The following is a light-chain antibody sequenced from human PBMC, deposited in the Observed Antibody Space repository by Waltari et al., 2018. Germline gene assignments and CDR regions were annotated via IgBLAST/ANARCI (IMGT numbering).Light chain of an antibody. CDR1: QTLFYSSHNKNY. CDR3: QQYYTTPT. CDR2: WAS. Sequence: DIVMTQSPDSLAVSLGERATINCKSSQTLFYSSHNKNYLAWYQLKPGRPPKLLIFWASTRESGVPDRFSGSGSATDFTLTIDTLQAEDVAVYYCQQYYTTPTFGQGTKVEIK. V-gene: IGKV4-1*01. J-gene: IGKJ1*01.